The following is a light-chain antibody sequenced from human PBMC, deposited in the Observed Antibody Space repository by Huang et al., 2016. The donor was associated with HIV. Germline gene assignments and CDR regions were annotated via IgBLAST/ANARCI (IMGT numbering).Light chain of an antibody. V-gene: IGKV3-15*01. CDR2: GAS. J-gene: IGKJ2*01. CDR3: QQYNNWPPYT. CDR1: HTIYSN. Sequence: VLMTQSPATLSVSPGQRVTLSCRASHTIYSNLAGYQQKPGQAPRLHIYGASTRATGIPARLSGSGSGTEFTLTISSLQSEDFAVYYCQQYNNWPPYTFGQGTKLEIK.